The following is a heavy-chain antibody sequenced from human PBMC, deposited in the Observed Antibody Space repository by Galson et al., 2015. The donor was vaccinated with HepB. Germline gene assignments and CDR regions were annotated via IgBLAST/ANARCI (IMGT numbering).Heavy chain of an antibody. J-gene: IGHJ4*02. CDR3: ARDPRTYLWGSYRTSAKGLAVYFAY. D-gene: IGHD3-16*02. CDR1: GYLFPNYG. CDR2: ISGYNGNT. Sequence: SVKVSCKASGYLFPNYGISWVRQVPGQGLEWMGWISGYNGNTQYAQMFQDRVTMTTDTSTNTAHMELRSLKSGDTAMYYCARDPRTYLWGSYRTSAKGLAVYFAYWGQGPLLTVSS. V-gene: IGHV1-18*04.